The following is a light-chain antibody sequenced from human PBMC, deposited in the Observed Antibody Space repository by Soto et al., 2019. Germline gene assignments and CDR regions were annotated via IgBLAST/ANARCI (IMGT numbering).Light chain of an antibody. J-gene: IGKJ1*01. Sequence: DIQMTQSPSTLSASVGDRVTITCRASQSISSWLAWYQQKPGKAPKLLIYDASSLESGVPSRFSGSGSGTEFTLNSSSLQPDDFATYYCQQYNSYWTFGQGTKVEIK. CDR2: DAS. V-gene: IGKV1-5*01. CDR3: QQYNSYWT. CDR1: QSISSW.